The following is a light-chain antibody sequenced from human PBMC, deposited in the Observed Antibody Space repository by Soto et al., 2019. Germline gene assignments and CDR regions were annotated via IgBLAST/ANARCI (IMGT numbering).Light chain of an antibody. V-gene: IGKV3-20*01. CDR2: GAS. Sequence: EIVLTQSPGTLSLSPGERATLSCRASQSVSSRSLAWYQQKPGQAPRLLIYGASSRATGIPDRFSGSWSGTDFTLTISSLEPEDFAVYYCQQYGRSPRTFGQGTKVEIK. CDR1: QSVSSRS. CDR3: QQYGRSPRT. J-gene: IGKJ1*01.